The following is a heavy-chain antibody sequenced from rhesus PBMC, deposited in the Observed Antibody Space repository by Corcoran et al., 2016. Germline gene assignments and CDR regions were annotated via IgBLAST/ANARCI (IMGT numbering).Heavy chain of an antibody. CDR1: GGSISGYF. Sequence: QVQLEESGPGLVKPSETLSLTCAVSGGSISGYFWKWVRQPPGKGLEWIGYISGSSGSTDYNPSLQSRVTISTDTSKHQPSLRVSSVPAADTAGYYCAREILYGSSAIDYWGQGVLVTVSS. J-gene: IGHJ4*01. CDR3: AREILYGSSAIDY. CDR2: ISGSSGST. V-gene: IGHV4-165*01. D-gene: IGHD4-29*01.